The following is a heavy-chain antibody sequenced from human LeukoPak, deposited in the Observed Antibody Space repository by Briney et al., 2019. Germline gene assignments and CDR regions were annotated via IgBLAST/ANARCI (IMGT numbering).Heavy chain of an antibody. CDR1: GFTFSSYW. V-gene: IGHV3-23*01. Sequence: GGSLRLSCAASGFTFSSYWMHWVRQAPGKGLEWVSGVSGSGGSTYYADSVKGRFTISRDNSENTLYLQMNSLRAEDTAVYYCAKDLWDSGSQAYFDYWGQGTLVTVSS. J-gene: IGHJ4*02. D-gene: IGHD3-10*01. CDR2: VSGSGGST. CDR3: AKDLWDSGSQAYFDY.